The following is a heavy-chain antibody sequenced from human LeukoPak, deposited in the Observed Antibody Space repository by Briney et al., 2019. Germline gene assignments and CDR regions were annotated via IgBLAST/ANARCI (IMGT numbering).Heavy chain of an antibody. CDR3: ARLLPRFDP. D-gene: IGHD2-15*01. J-gene: IGHJ5*02. V-gene: IGHV4-39*01. CDR1: GDSISSSSYY. Sequence: MSSETLSLTCTVSGDSISSSSYYWGWIRQPPGKGLEWIGSIYYSGSTYYNPSLKSRVTISVDTSKNQFSLKLSSVTAADTAVYYCARLLPRFDPWGQGTLVTVSS. CDR2: IYYSGST.